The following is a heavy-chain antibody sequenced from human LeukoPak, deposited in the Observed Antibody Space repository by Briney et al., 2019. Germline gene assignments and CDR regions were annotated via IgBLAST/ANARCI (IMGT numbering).Heavy chain of an antibody. V-gene: IGHV4-4*07. J-gene: IGHJ5*02. Sequence: SETLSLTCTVSGGSISTYYWSWIRQPAGKGLEWIGRIYTSGSTNYNPSLKSRVTISLDTSKNQFSLKLSSVTAADTAVYYCARAPHIGSGWYVWFDPWGQGTLVTVSS. CDR1: GGSISTYY. CDR3: ARAPHIGSGWYVWFDP. CDR2: IYTSGST. D-gene: IGHD6-19*01.